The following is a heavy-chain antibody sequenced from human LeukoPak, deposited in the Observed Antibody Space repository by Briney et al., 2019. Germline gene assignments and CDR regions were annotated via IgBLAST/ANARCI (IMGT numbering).Heavy chain of an antibody. CDR3: ARDGRYNWNDEGHNWFDP. Sequence: GGSLRLSCAASGFTFSSYWMSWVRQAPGKGLEWVANIKQDGSEKYYVDSVKGRFTISRDNAKNSLYLQMNSLRAEDTAVYYCARDGRYNWNDEGHNWFDPWGQGTLVTVSS. D-gene: IGHD1-20*01. V-gene: IGHV3-7*01. CDR2: IKQDGSEK. J-gene: IGHJ5*02. CDR1: GFTFSSYW.